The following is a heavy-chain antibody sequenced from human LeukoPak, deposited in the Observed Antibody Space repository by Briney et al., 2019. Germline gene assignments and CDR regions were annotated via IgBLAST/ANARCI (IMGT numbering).Heavy chain of an antibody. CDR3: AGVSESGWYYFDY. J-gene: IGHJ4*02. CDR2: ISFDGSNK. D-gene: IGHD6-19*01. Sequence: GSLKLSCAASGFTFSNFAMHWVRQAPGKGLQWVAVISFDGSNKYYADSVKGRFSISRDNSKDTLHLQMSSLRDEDTAVYFWAGVSESGWYYFDYWGQGSLVTVSS. V-gene: IGHV3-30*03. CDR1: GFTFSNFA.